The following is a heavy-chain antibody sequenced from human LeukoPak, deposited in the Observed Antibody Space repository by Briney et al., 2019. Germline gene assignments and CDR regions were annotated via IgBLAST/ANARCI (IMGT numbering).Heavy chain of an antibody. CDR2: IYPGDSDT. CDR3: ARLRRSRYFDY. Sequence: GESLKISCQGSGYSFTSYWIGWVRQMPGRGLEWMGIIYPGDSDTRYSPSFQGQVTIPADKSISTAYLQWSSLKASDTAMYYCARLRRSRYFDYWGQGTLVTVSS. D-gene: IGHD1-1*01. J-gene: IGHJ4*02. CDR1: GYSFTSYW. V-gene: IGHV5-51*01.